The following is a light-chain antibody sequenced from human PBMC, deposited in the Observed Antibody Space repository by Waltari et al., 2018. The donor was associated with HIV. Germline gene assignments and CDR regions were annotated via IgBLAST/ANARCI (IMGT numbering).Light chain of an antibody. Sequence: ELVMTQSPATLSAAPGERATLSCRASQSVSSKLAWYRQKPGQAPRLLIYRASTRATGIPARFSGGGSGTEFTLTISSLQSEDFAVYYCQQYNNWPLTFGGGTRVEI. CDR3: QQYNNWPLT. V-gene: IGKV3-15*01. CDR2: RAS. CDR1: QSVSSK. J-gene: IGKJ4*01.